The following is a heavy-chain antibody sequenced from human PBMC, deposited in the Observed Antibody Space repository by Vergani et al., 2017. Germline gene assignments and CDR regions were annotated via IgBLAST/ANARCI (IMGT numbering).Heavy chain of an antibody. V-gene: IGHV3-30-3*01. CDR2: ISYDGGNK. Sequence: QVQLVESGGGVVQPGRSLRLSCAASGFTFSSYAMHWVRQAPGKGLEWVAVISYDGGNKSYADSVKGRFPISRDTSKNTLYLQMNSLRAEDTAVYYCARDVGGVISNSVDYWGQGTLVTVSS. D-gene: IGHD3-10*02. CDR3: ARDVGGVISNSVDY. J-gene: IGHJ4*02. CDR1: GFTFSSYA.